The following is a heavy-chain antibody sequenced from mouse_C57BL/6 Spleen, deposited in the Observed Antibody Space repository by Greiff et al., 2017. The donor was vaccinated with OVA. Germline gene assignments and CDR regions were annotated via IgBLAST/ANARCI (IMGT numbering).Heavy chain of an antibody. Sequence: VQLQQPGAELVRPGSSVKLSCKASGYTFTSYWMDWVKQRPGQGLEWIGNIYPSASETHYNQKFKDKATLTVDKSSSTAYMQLSSLTSEDSAVYYCARSYYGSPYAMDYWGQGTSVTVSS. CDR2: IYPSASET. CDR1: GYTFTSYW. D-gene: IGHD1-1*01. V-gene: IGHV1-61*01. J-gene: IGHJ4*01. CDR3: ARSYYGSPYAMDY.